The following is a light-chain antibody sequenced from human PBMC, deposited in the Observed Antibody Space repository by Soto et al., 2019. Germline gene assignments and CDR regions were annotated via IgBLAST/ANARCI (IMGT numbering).Light chain of an antibody. V-gene: IGKV3-11*01. J-gene: IGKJ3*01. CDR3: QQRAKWPPGFT. Sequence: EIVLTQSPATLSLSPGDRATLSCRASQSVSSYLAWYQQKPGQAPRLLIYDASNRATGIPARFSGSGSGTDFTLPISSLEPDDFAVYYCQQRAKWPPGFTFGPGTKVDFK. CDR1: QSVSSY. CDR2: DAS.